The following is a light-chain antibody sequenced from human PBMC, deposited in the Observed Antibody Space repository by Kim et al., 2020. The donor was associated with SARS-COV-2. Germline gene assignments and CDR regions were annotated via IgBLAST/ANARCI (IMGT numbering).Light chain of an antibody. CDR1: SNDVGNYNL. V-gene: IGLV2-23*02. J-gene: IGLJ3*02. CDR3: CSYSGFSTFA. Sequence: QSALTQPASVSGSPGQSITISCTGTSNDVGNYNLVSWYQQHPGQAPKLITYDVYRRPSGVSNRFSGSKSGTTASLTISGLQAEDEADYYCCSYSGFSTFAFGGGTKVTVL. CDR2: DVY.